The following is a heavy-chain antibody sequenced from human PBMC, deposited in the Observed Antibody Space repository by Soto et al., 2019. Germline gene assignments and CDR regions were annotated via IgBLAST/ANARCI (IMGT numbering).Heavy chain of an antibody. CDR3: AGTYCSSTSCYFDY. CDR2: ISGSGGST. D-gene: IGHD2-2*01. CDR1: GFTFSSYA. Sequence: PGGSLRLSCAASGFTFSSYAMSWVRQAPGKGLEWVSAISGSGGSTYYADSVKGRFTISRDNSKNTLYLQMNSLRAEDTAVYYCAGTYCSSTSCYFDYWGQGTLVTVSS. J-gene: IGHJ4*02. V-gene: IGHV3-23*01.